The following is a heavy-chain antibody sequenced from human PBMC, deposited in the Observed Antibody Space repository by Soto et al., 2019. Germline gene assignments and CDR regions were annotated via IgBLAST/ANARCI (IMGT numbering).Heavy chain of an antibody. V-gene: IGHV3-7*01. D-gene: IGHD3-10*01. J-gene: IGHJ4*02. CDR1: GFTFSHYW. Sequence: PGGSLRLSCAASGFTFSHYWMSWVRQAPGKGLEWVANIKEDGSEKYSVASVKGRFTISRDNANNIVYLQMNTLGAEDTAMYYCARFLGSARYYDFWGQGVLVTVS. CDR3: ARFLGSARYYDF. CDR2: IKEDGSEK.